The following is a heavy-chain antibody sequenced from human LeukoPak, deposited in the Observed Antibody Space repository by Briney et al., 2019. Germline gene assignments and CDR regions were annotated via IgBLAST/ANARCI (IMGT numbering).Heavy chain of an antibody. V-gene: IGHV1-69*10. CDR2: IIPIFGIA. J-gene: IGHJ4*02. CDR1: GGTFSSYA. D-gene: IGHD4-17*01. Sequence: GASVKVSCKASGGTFSSYAISWVRKAPGQGLEWMGGIIPIFGIANYAQKFQGRVTITADKSTSTAYMELSSLRSEDTAVYYCARGPPPYGDYPADYWGQGTLVTVSS. CDR3: ARGPPPYGDYPADY.